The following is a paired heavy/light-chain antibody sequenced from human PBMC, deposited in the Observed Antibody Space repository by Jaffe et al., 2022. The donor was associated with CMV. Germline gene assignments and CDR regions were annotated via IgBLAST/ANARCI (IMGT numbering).Light chain of an antibody. Sequence: QAGLTQPPSVSKGLRQTATLTCTGNSNNVGNQGAAWLQQHQGHPPKLLSYRNNNRPSGISERLSASRSGNTASLTITGLQPEDEADYYCSAWDSSLSALVFGGGTKLTVL. CDR1: SNNVGNQG. V-gene: IGLV10-54*01. CDR2: RNN. CDR3: SAWDSSLSALV. J-gene: IGLJ2*01.
Heavy chain of an antibody. Sequence: QVQLVQSGAEVKKPGASVKVSCKASGYTFTGYYMHWVRQAPGQGLEWMGWINPNSGGTNYAQKFQGRVTMTRDTSISTAYMELSRLRSDDTAVYYCARDRSGILTGYYMSPRHYYYYGMDVWGQGTTVTVSS. CDR1: GYTFTGYY. CDR2: INPNSGGT. CDR3: ARDRSGILTGYYMSPRHYYYYGMDV. V-gene: IGHV1-2*02. D-gene: IGHD3-9*01. J-gene: IGHJ6*02.